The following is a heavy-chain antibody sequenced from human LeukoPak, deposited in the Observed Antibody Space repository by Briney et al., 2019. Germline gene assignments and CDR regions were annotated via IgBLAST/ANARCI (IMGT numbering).Heavy chain of an antibody. J-gene: IGHJ3*02. CDR1: GFTFSSYA. V-gene: IGHV3-30-3*01. D-gene: IGHD5-18*01. CDR2: ISYDGSNK. CDR3: ARWDTAMLYFDI. Sequence: PGGSLRLSCAASGFTFSSYAMHWVRQAPGKGLEWVAVISYDGSNKYYADSVKGRFTISRDNSKNTLYLQMNSLRAEDTAVYYCARWDTAMLYFDIWGQGTMVTVSS.